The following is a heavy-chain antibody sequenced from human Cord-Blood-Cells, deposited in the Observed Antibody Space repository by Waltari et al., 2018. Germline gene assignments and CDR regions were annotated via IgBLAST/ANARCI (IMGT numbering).Heavy chain of an antibody. CDR2: IIPIFGTA. CDR3: AGGRGGKWAFDI. CDR1: GGPFISYA. V-gene: IGHV1-69*01. J-gene: IGHJ3*02. Sequence: QVQLVQSGAEVKKPVSSVKVSCKASGGPFISYAISWVRQAPGQGLEWMGGIIPIFGTANYEQKCQGRVKITADESTSTAYMELSSVRSEDTAVYYCAGGRGGKWAFDIWGQGTMVTVSS. D-gene: IGHD3-10*01.